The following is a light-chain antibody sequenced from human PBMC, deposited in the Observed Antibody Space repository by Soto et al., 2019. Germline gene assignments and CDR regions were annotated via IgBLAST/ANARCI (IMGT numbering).Light chain of an antibody. CDR3: LIYYGGAWV. Sequence: QTVVTQEPSLTVSPGGTVTLTCASSTGAVTSGYYPNWFQQKPGQAPRALSYSTSNKHSWTPARFSGSLLGGKAALTVSGVQHEDEAEYYCLIYYGGAWVLGGGTKLTVL. CDR2: STS. J-gene: IGLJ3*02. CDR1: TGAVTSGYY. V-gene: IGLV7-43*01.